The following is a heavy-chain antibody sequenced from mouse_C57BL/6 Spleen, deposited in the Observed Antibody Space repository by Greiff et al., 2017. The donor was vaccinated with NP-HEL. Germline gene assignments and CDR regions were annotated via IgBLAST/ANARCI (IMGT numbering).Heavy chain of an antibody. CDR1: GYTFTSYW. CDR3: ARITTVVATPFDY. Sequence: EVQLQQPGAELVKPGASVKLSCKASGYTFTSYWMHWVKQRPGRGLEWIGRIDPEDGETKYAPKFQGKATITADTSSNTAYLQLSSLTSEDTAVYYCARITTVVATPFDYWGQGTTLTVSS. D-gene: IGHD1-1*01. CDR2: IDPEDGET. J-gene: IGHJ2*01. V-gene: IGHV14-2*01.